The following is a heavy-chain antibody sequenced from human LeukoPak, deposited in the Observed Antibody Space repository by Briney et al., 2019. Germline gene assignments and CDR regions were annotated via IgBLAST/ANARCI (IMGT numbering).Heavy chain of an antibody. CDR3: ASPGSSGWTEFDY. J-gene: IGHJ4*02. D-gene: IGHD6-19*01. CDR2: ISSSSSYI. V-gene: IGHV3-21*01. CDR1: GFTFSSYS. Sequence: GGSLRLSCAASGFTFSSYSMNWVRQAPGKGLEWVSSISSSSSYIYYADSVKGRFTISRDNAKNSLYLQMNSLRAEDTAVYYCASPGSSGWTEFDYWGQGTLVTVSS.